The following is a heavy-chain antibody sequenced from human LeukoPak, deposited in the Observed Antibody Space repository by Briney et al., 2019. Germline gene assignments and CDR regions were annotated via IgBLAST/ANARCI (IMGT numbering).Heavy chain of an antibody. J-gene: IGHJ5*01. CDR1: GFTLSSYD. Sequence: GGSLRLSCAASGFTLSSYDMHWVRQAPGKGLEWVSSIAITGDTYYLGSVKGRFTISRENAKNSLYLQMSTLRAGDTAVYYCTRGLTGGLDSWGQGTLVTVSS. V-gene: IGHV3-13*04. CDR3: TRGLTGGLDS. D-gene: IGHD1-26*01. CDR2: IAITGDT.